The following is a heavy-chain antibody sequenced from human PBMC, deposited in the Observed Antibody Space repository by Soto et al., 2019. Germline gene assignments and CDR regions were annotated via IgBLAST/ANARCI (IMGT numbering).Heavy chain of an antibody. CDR1: GFPFSIYS. Sequence: EVQLVESGGGLVQPGGSLRLTCAASGFPFSIYSMNWVRQAPGKGLEWSSYITSDTTTIKYADSVKGRFTISRDNAEELVDLQMNGLRGEEKAVYLCAGSVEGHFDYWGQGAVVTVSS. CDR2: ITSDTTTI. V-gene: IGHV3-48*01. CDR3: AGSVEGHFDY. J-gene: IGHJ4*02. D-gene: IGHD6-19*01.